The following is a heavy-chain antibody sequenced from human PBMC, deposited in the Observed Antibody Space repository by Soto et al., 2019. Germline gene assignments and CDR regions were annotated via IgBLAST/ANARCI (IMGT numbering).Heavy chain of an antibody. CDR2: IYSGGST. D-gene: IGHD6-19*01. V-gene: IGHV3-53*01. Sequence: EVQLVESGGGLIQPGGSLRLSCAASGFTVSSNYMSWVRQAPGKGLEWVSVIYSGGSTYYADSVKGRFTISRDNSKNTLYLQMNSLSAEDTAVYYCARGGGLYSSAFIDYWGQGTLVTVSS. J-gene: IGHJ4*02. CDR1: GFTVSSNY. CDR3: ARGGGLYSSAFIDY.